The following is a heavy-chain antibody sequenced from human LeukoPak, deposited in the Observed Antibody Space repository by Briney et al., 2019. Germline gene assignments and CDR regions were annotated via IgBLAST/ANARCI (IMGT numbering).Heavy chain of an antibody. Sequence: PGGSLRLSCAASGFTFSSYAMSWVRQAPGKGKGLGWVSSISTSGGSTYYADSVEGRFTISRDNSRNTLYLQLNSLRAEDTAVYYCARVRSIVGAYYFDHWGQGTLVTVSS. J-gene: IGHJ4*02. CDR1: GFTFSSYA. CDR3: ARVRSIVGAYYFDH. V-gene: IGHV3-23*01. D-gene: IGHD1-26*01. CDR2: ISTSGGST.